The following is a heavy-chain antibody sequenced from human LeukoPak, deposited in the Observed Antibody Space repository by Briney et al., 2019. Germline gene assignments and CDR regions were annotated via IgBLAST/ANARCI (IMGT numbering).Heavy chain of an antibody. D-gene: IGHD2-15*01. J-gene: IGHJ6*03. CDR1: GGSISSYY. CDR3: ARALPYCSGGSCYPRVYYYYYMDV. V-gene: IGHV4-4*07. CDR2: IYTSGST. Sequence: SETLSLACTVSGGSISSYYWSWIRQPAGKGLEWIGRIYTSGSTNYNPSLKSRVTISVDTSKNQFSLKLSSVTAADTAVYYCARALPYCSGGSCYPRVYYYYYMDVWGKGTTVAVSS.